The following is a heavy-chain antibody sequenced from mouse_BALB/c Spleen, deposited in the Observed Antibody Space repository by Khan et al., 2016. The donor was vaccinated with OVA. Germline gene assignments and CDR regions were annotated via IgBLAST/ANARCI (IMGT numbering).Heavy chain of an antibody. D-gene: IGHD1-2*01. Sequence: EVQLQESGPGLVKPSQSLSLTCTVTGYSITSGYAWNWIRQFPGNKLEWMVYLSYSGGTSYNPSLTSRISITRNSYKNQFFLQFNSVTNEDTATYASAGETYYGYDFDYWGQGTTLTVSS. V-gene: IGHV3-2*02. CDR2: LSYSGGT. CDR1: GYSITSGYA. J-gene: IGHJ2*01. CDR3: AGETYYGYDFDY.